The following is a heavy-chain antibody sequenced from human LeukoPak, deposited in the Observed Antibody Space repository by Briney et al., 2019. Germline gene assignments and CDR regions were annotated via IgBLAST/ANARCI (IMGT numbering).Heavy chain of an antibody. J-gene: IGHJ4*02. V-gene: IGHV4-39*01. CDR1: GGSISSSSYY. D-gene: IGHD6-13*01. CDR3: ARGYSSSWSVPPGPDY. Sequence: SETLSLTCTVSGGSISSSSYYWGWIRQPPGKGLEWIGSIYYSGSTYYNPSLKSRVTISVDTSKNQFSLMLSSVTAADTAVYYCARGYSSSWSVPPGPDYWGQGTLVTVSS. CDR2: IYYSGST.